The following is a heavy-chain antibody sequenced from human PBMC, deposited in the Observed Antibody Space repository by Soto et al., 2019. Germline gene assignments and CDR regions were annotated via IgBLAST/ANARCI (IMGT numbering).Heavy chain of an antibody. CDR1: GGTFSSYA. Sequence: GASVKVSCKASGGTFSSYAISWVRQAPGQGLEWMGGIIPIFGTANYAQKFQGRVTITADESTSTAYMELSSLRSEDTAVYYCARAARITMVRRNSYGMDVWGQGTTVTVYS. J-gene: IGHJ6*02. V-gene: IGHV1-69*13. CDR2: IIPIFGTA. D-gene: IGHD3-10*01. CDR3: ARAARITMVRRNSYGMDV.